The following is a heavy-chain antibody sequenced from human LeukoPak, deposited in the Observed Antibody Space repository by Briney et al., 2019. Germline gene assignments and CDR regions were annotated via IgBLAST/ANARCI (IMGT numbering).Heavy chain of an antibody. V-gene: IGHV3-15*01. Sequence: PGGSLRLSCAASGFTFSSGWMTWVRQAPGRGLEWVGRIKSKTDGGTTDYAAPVKGRFTILRDDSKNTLYLQMNNLKTEDTAMYYCTRDNYDWFDPWGQGTLVTVSS. J-gene: IGHJ5*02. D-gene: IGHD1-7*01. CDR3: TRDNYDWFDP. CDR1: GFTFSSGW. CDR2: IKSKTDGGTT.